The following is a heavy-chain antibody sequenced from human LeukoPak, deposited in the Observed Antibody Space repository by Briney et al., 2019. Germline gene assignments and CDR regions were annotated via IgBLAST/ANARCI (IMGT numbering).Heavy chain of an antibody. Sequence: SETLSLTCTVSGGSISSSSYYWAWIRQPPGKGLEWIGEINHSGSTNYNPSLKSRVTISVDTSKNQFSLKLSSVTAADTAVYYCASRFDEQWLETSFDYWGQGTLVTVSS. CDR3: ASRFDEQWLETSFDY. J-gene: IGHJ4*02. CDR1: GGSISSSSYY. V-gene: IGHV4-39*07. D-gene: IGHD6-19*01. CDR2: INHSGST.